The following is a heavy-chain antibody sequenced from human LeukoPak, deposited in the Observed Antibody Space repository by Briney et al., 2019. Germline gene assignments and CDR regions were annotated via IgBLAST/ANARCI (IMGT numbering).Heavy chain of an antibody. CDR1: NGSFSGYY. D-gene: IGHD4-17*01. V-gene: IGHV4-34*01. J-gene: IGHJ5*02. CDR2: ISHSGYT. CDR3: ARHGFYGDSARRKFDP. Sequence: PSETLSLTCTVYNGSFSGYYWSWIRQPPGTGLEWIGEISHSGYTNLNPSLKSRLTISLDTSKNHFSLRLTSLTAADTAVYYCARHGFYGDSARRKFDPWGQGTLVTVSS.